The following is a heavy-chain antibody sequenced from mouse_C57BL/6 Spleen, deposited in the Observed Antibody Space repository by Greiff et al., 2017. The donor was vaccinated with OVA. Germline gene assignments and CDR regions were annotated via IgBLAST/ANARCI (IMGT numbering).Heavy chain of an antibody. D-gene: IGHD1-1*01. CDR3: ATDITTVVATDYAMDY. J-gene: IGHJ4*01. CDR1: GYAFSSYW. Sequence: VMLVESGAELVKPGASVKISCKASGYAFSSYWMNWVKQRPGKGLEWIGQIYPGDGDPNYNGKFKGKATLTADKSSSTAYMQLSSLTSEDSAVYFCATDITTVVATDYAMDYWGQGTSVTVSS. V-gene: IGHV1-80*01. CDR2: IYPGDGDP.